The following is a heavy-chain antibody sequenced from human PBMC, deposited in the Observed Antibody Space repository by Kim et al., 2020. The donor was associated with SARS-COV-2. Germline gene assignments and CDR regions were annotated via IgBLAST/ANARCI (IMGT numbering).Heavy chain of an antibody. CDR1: GGSISSYY. V-gene: IGHV4-59*13. Sequence: SETLSLTCTVSGGSISSYYWSWIRQPPGKGLEWIGYIYYSGSTNYNPSLKSRVTISVDTSKNQFSLKLSSVTAADTAVYYCARARYSYAEFDYWGQGTPVTVSS. J-gene: IGHJ4*02. D-gene: IGHD5-18*01. CDR3: ARARYSYAEFDY. CDR2: IYYSGST.